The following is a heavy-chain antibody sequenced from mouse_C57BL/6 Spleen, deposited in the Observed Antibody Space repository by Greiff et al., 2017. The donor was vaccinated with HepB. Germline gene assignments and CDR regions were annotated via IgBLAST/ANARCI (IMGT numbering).Heavy chain of an antibody. V-gene: IGHV1-26*01. D-gene: IGHD5-2*01. CDR2: INPNNGGT. J-gene: IGHJ2*01. CDR1: GYTFTDYY. CDR3: AREGILYFDY. Sequence: EVQLQQSGPELVKPGASVKISCKASGYTFTDYYMNWVKQSHGKSLEWIGDINPNNGGTSYNQKFKGKATLTVDKSSSTAYMELRSLTSEDSAVYYCAREGILYFDYWGQGTTLTVSS.